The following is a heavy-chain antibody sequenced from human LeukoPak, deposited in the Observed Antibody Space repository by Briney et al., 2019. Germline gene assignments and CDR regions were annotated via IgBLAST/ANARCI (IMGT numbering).Heavy chain of an antibody. CDR3: ARVLYRRPSSAPRVDP. CDR2: IYYSGST. V-gene: IGHV4-39*07. CDR1: GGSISSSSYY. J-gene: IGHJ5*02. D-gene: IGHD3-10*01. Sequence: PSETLSLTCTVSGGSISSSSYYWGWIRQPPGKGLEWIGSIYYSGSTYYNPSLKSRVTISVDTSKNQFSLKLSSVTAADTAVYYCARVLYRRPSSAPRVDPWGQGTLVTVSS.